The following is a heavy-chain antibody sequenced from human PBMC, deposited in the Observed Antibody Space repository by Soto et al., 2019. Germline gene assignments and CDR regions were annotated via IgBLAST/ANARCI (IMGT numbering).Heavy chain of an antibody. CDR1: GFSLTTSGVG. Sequence: QITLKESGPTLLKPTQTLTLTCTFSGFSLTTSGVGVGWIRQPPGKALEWLALVYWDDDKRYSPSLHSRLTITKDTSKNQVVLTMTNMGTVDTATYYCAPTFPRHTAGSSGGSSPPAFDPWGQGTLVTVSS. V-gene: IGHV2-5*02. J-gene: IGHJ5*02. D-gene: IGHD2-15*01. CDR3: APTFPRHTAGSSGGSSPPAFDP. CDR2: VYWDDDK.